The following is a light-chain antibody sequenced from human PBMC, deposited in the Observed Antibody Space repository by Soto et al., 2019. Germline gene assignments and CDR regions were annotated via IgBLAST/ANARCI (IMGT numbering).Light chain of an antibody. CDR2: GAS. J-gene: IGKJ5*01. CDR1: ESVSSN. V-gene: IGKV3-15*01. CDR3: QQYNSWPPIT. Sequence: EVMVTQSLVTLCLSRVEGGNLXLRASESVSSNLAWYQQRPGQAPRLVIYGASTRATGIPDRFSGGGSGTEFTLTISSLQSEDFAVYYCQQYNSWPPITFGQGTRLEIK.